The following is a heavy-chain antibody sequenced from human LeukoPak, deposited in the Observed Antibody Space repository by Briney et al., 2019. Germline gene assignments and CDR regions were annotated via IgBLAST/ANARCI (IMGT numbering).Heavy chain of an antibody. CDR1: GFTFSSYA. V-gene: IGHV3-23*01. CDR2: ISGSGGST. D-gene: IGHD3-10*01. Sequence: GSLRLSCAASGFTFSSYAMSWVRQALGKGLEWVSAISGSGGSTYYADSVKGRFTISRDNSKNTLYLQMNSLRAEDTAVYYCAKGITMVRGYYFDYWGQGTLVTVSS. CDR3: AKGITMVRGYYFDY. J-gene: IGHJ4*02.